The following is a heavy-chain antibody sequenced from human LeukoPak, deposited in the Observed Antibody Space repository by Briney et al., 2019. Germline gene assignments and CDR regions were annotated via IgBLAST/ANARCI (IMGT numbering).Heavy chain of an antibody. CDR1: GFTLSSYW. J-gene: IGHJ3*02. CDR2: IKQDGSEK. CDR3: ARATDYVDIYDAFDI. D-gene: IGHD4-17*01. Sequence: PGGSLRLSCAASGFTLSSYWMTWVRQAPGKGLEWVANIKQDGSEKHYVDSVKGRFTISRDNANNSLYLQMNSLGAEDTAVYYCARATDYVDIYDAFDIWGQGTMVTVSS. V-gene: IGHV3-7*01.